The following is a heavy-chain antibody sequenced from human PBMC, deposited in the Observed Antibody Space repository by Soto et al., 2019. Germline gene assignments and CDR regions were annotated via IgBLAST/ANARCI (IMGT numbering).Heavy chain of an antibody. CDR3: TREAGWQRMVPYD. D-gene: IGHD6-25*01. Sequence: QVQLVQSGSEVKKPGASVNVSCKAFGYTFTSYGFSWVRQVPGQGLEWLGWISAFNGDTKYAKTMKGRLTVTTDTSTTTVHMQLRSLTPADTAVYYCTREAGWQRMVPYDWGQGTLVSVS. V-gene: IGHV1-18*04. J-gene: IGHJ4*02. CDR1: GYTFTSYG. CDR2: ISAFNGDT.